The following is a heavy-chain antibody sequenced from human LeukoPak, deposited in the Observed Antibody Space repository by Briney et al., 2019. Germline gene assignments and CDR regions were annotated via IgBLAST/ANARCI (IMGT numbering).Heavy chain of an antibody. D-gene: IGHD3-10*01. V-gene: IGHV1-2*02. Sequence: GASVKVSCKASGYTFTGYYMHWVRQAPGQGLEWMGWINPNSGGTNYAQKFQGRVTMTRDTSISTAYMELSRLRSDDTAVYYCARDRSGLWFGEPTDAFDIWGQGTMVTVSS. J-gene: IGHJ3*02. CDR3: ARDRSGLWFGEPTDAFDI. CDR1: GYTFTGYY. CDR2: INPNSGGT.